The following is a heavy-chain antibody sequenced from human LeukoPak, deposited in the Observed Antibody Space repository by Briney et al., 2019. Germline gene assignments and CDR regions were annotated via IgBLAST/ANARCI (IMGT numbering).Heavy chain of an antibody. CDR3: AGDEGWTFDI. Sequence: GGSLRISCAASGFSFSTHWMSWFRQAPGKGLEWVALIKQDGSVIHYVDSVKGRFTISRDNAKNSLSLQMNSLRADDTAVYYCAGDEGWTFDIWGQGTKVTVSS. V-gene: IGHV3-7*01. CDR1: GFSFSTHW. D-gene: IGHD5-24*01. J-gene: IGHJ3*02. CDR2: IKQDGSVI.